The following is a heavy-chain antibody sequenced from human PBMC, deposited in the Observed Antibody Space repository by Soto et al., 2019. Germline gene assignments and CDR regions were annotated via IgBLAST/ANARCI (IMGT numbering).Heavy chain of an antibody. CDR2: ISYDGSNK. D-gene: IGHD4-17*01. Sequence: GGSLRLSCAASGFTFSSYGMHWVRQAPGKGLEWVAVISYDGSNKYYADSVKGRFTISRDNSKNTLYLQMNSLRAEDTAVYYCANQLDDDYGDYVWGQGTLVTVSS. V-gene: IGHV3-30*18. CDR1: GFTFSSYG. J-gene: IGHJ4*02. CDR3: ANQLDDDYGDYV.